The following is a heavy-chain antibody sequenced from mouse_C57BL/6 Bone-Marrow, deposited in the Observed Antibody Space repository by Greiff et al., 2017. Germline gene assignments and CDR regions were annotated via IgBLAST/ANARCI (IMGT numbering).Heavy chain of an antibody. J-gene: IGHJ2*01. Sequence: QVQLKQSGAELVKPGASVKMSCKASGYTFTTYPIAWMKQTHGKSLEWIGNFHPYNDDTKYNEKFKGKATLTVEKSSSTVYLALSRLTSDDSAVYYCASKRYYGSSPYLDYWGQGTTLTVSS. CDR2: FHPYNDDT. CDR3: ASKRYYGSSPYLDY. D-gene: IGHD1-1*01. V-gene: IGHV1-47*01. CDR1: GYTFTTYP.